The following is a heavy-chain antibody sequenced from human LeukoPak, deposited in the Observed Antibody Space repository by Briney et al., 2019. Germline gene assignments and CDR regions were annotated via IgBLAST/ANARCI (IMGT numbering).Heavy chain of an antibody. CDR2: ISGSGGST. CDR3: AKPPGFGELLHAFDI. Sequence: PGGSLRLSCAASGFTFSSYAMSWVRQAPGKGLEWVSAISGSGGSTYYADSVKGRFTISRDNSKNTLYLQMNSLRAEDTVVYYCAKPPGFGELLHAFDIWGQGTMVTVSS. D-gene: IGHD3-10*01. CDR1: GFTFSSYA. J-gene: IGHJ3*02. V-gene: IGHV3-23*01.